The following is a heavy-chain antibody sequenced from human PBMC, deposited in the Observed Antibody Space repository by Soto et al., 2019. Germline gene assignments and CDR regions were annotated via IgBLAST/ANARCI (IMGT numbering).Heavy chain of an antibody. CDR3: ARIRDISGWSRGRYFDY. CDR2: IFSNEEK. D-gene: IGHD6-19*01. V-gene: IGHV2-26*01. Sequence: QVTLKESGPVLVKPTETLTLPCTVAGFSLSTARMGVSWIRQPPGKALEWLAHIFSNEEKSYSTSLKSRLTTFQDTYNRQVVLTLTNMDPVDTATYYCARIRDISGWSRGRYFDYWGQGTLVTVSS. J-gene: IGHJ4*02. CDR1: GFSLSTARMG.